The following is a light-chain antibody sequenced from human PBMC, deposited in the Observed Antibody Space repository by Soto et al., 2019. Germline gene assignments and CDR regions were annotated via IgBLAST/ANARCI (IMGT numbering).Light chain of an antibody. V-gene: IGKV3-20*01. J-gene: IGKJ4*01. CDR2: DAS. CDR3: QQYGTSPPLT. Sequence: IVFTQSPVALSFFQCCRPTLPRRGIQSVGSNYLAWYQHKPGQAPRLLIYDASSRATGIPDRFSGSGSATDFTLTISRLEPEDFAVYYCQQYGTSPPLTFGGGTKVDI. CDR1: QSVGSNY.